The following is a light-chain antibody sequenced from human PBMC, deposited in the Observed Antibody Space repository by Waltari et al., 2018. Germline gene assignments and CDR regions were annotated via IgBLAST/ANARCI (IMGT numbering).Light chain of an antibody. J-gene: IGKJ1*01. CDR3: QNYNSAPRP. CDR2: TAS. Sequence: DIQMTQSPSSLSASVGARVTITCRASQGINKYLAWYQQKPGKVPKLLIYTASTFQSGVPSRFSRSRSGTDFTLTISSLQPEDFATYYSQNYNSAPRPFGQGTKVEIK. V-gene: IGKV1-27*01. CDR1: QGINKY.